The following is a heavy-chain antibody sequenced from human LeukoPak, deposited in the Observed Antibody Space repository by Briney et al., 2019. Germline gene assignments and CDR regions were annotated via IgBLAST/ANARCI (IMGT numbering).Heavy chain of an antibody. CDR2: VSSSSSTI. V-gene: IGHV3-48*01. J-gene: IGHJ3*02. CDR1: GFTFSSYR. D-gene: IGHD3-10*01. Sequence: GGSLRLSCAASGFTFSSYRLNWVRQAPGKGLEWVSYVSSSSSTIYYADSVKGRFTISRDNAKNSLYLQMNGLRADDTAVYYCARARGSGTSRGAFDIWGQGTMVTVSS. CDR3: ARARGSGTSRGAFDI.